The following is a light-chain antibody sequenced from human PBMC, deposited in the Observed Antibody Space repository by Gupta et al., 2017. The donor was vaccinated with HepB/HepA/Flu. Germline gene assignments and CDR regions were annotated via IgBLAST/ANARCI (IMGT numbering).Light chain of an antibody. CDR1: SEHRYYS. CDR2: VNSDGSH. CDR3: QTWDSGIL. V-gene: IGLV4-69*01. J-gene: IGLJ2*01. Sequence: QLVLTQSPSASASLGASVKLTCTLSSEHRYYSIAWHQQQPEKVPRYLMKVNSDGSHSRGGGIPDRFSGSSSGAERYLIISSLQAEDEADYYCQTWDSGILFGGGTKLTVL.